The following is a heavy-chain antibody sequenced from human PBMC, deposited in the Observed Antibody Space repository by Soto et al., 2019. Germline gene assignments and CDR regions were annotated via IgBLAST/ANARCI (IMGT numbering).Heavy chain of an antibody. CDR1: GFTFSDHY. CDR2: TRDKANSYTT. CDR3: ARRGQNSRRTFDY. Sequence: EVQLVESGGGLVQPGGSLRLSCAASGFTFSDHYMDWVRQAPGKGLEWVGRTRDKANSYTTEYAASVKGRFTISRDDSKNSLYLQMNSLKTEDTAVYYCARRGQNSRRTFDYWGQGTLVTVSS. J-gene: IGHJ4*02. V-gene: IGHV3-72*01. D-gene: IGHD3-10*01.